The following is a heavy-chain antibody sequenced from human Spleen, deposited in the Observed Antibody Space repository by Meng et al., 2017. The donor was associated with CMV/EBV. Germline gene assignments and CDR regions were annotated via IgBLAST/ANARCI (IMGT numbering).Heavy chain of an antibody. J-gene: IGHJ5*02. Sequence: SLKISCVVSGFTFDHYAMHWVRQAPGKGLEWVSGISWNSGRILYADSVKGRFTISRDNAKNTLYLQMNSLRAEDTAVYYCAKGKVSLRFLEWSLLYWFDPWGQGTPVTVSS. CDR1: GFTFDHYA. D-gene: IGHD3-3*01. V-gene: IGHV3-9*01. CDR2: ISWNSGRI. CDR3: AKGKVSLRFLEWSLLYWFDP.